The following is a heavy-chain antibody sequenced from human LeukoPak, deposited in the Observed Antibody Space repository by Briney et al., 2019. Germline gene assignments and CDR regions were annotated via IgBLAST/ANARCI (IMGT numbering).Heavy chain of an antibody. CDR1: GGSIRDPSDF. CDR3: ARHTYTYAKYYYYMDV. V-gene: IGHV4-39*01. Sequence: AETLSLTCTVSGGSIRDPSDFWAWIRQPPGEGRERYGSIYYSGTTYYNPSLNSRVTISVDTSKNQFSLELSFVTAADTALYYCARHTYTYAKYYYYMDVWGKGTTVTVSS. D-gene: IGHD5-18*01. J-gene: IGHJ6*03. CDR2: IYYSGTT.